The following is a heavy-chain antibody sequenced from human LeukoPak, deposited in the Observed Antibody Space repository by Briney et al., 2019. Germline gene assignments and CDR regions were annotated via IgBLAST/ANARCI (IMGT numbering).Heavy chain of an antibody. CDR1: GGSFSGYY. J-gene: IGHJ4*02. D-gene: IGHD3-22*01. CDR3: ARMGYYDSSGYFDN. Sequence: KPSETLSLTCAVYGGSFSGYYWSWIRQPPGKGLEWIGEINHSGSTNYNPSLKSRVTISVDTSKNQFSLKLSSVTATDTAVYYCARMGYYDSSGYFDNWGQGTLVTVSS. V-gene: IGHV4-34*01. CDR2: INHSGST.